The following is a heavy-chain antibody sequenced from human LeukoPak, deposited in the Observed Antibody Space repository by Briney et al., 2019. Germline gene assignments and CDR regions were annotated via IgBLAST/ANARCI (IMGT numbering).Heavy chain of an antibody. CDR1: GFTASSNY. CDR2: IYSDDRT. J-gene: IGHJ3*02. V-gene: IGHV3-53*04. D-gene: IGHD2-8*01. CDR3: AREVMAKRRAFDI. Sequence: GGSLRLSCAASGFTASSNYMSWVRQAPGKGLEWVSVIYSDDRTYYADSVKGRFTISRHTSKKTLYLQMNSLRAEDTAVYYCAREVMAKRRAFDIWGQGTVVAVSS.